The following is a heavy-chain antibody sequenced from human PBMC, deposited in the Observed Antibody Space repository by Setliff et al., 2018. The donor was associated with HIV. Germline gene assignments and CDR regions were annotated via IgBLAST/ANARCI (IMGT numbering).Heavy chain of an antibody. D-gene: IGHD3-10*01. V-gene: IGHV3-23*01. J-gene: IGHJ4*02. Sequence: LRLSCAASGFTFNNYAMAWVRQAPGKGLEWVSGITGDAGKTFYAESVKGRFTISRDNSKTALYLQMNSLRADDTAVYYCAKRDYPSPGDYYPLFDHWGQGTLVTVS. CDR2: ITGDAGKT. CDR1: GFTFNNYA. CDR3: AKRDYPSPGDYYPLFDH.